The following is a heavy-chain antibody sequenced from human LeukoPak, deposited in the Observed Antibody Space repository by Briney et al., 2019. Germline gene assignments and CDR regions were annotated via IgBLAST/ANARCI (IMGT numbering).Heavy chain of an antibody. J-gene: IGHJ4*02. CDR2: ISAYNGNT. CDR3: ARVLRGAYYDILTGRADY. D-gene: IGHD3-9*01. CDR1: GYTFTSYG. V-gene: IGHV1-18*01. Sequence: ASVKVSCKASGYTFTSYGISWVRQAPGQGLEWMGWISAYNGNTNYAQKLQGRVTMTTDTSTSTAYMELRSLRSDDTAVYYCARVLRGAYYDILTGRADYWGQGNPVSVSS.